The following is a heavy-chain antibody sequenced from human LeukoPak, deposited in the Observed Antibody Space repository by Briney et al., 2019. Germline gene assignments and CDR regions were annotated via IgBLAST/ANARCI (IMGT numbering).Heavy chain of an antibody. CDR1: GHSFSNNW. V-gene: IGHV5-51*01. CDR3: ARTYCGGDCYSPEYFDY. CDR2: IYPGDSDT. J-gene: IGHJ4*02. D-gene: IGHD2-21*02. Sequence: GSLKISCKGSGHSFSNNWIVWVGHMPGKGLEWMGIIYPGDSDTRYSPSFQGQVTISADKSISTAYLQWSSLKASDTAMYYCARTYCGGDCYSPEYFDYWGQGTLVTVSS.